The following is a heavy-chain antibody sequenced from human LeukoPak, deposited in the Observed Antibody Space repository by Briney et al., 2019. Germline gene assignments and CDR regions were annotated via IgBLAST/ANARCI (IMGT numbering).Heavy chain of an antibody. Sequence: SVKVSCKASGGTFSSYAISWVGQAPGRGLEWMGRISPILGIANYAQKFQGRVRITADKSKSTAYMELSSLRSEDTAVYYCASSMDGYNYFGLDYWGQGTLVTVSS. V-gene: IGHV1-69*04. CDR1: GGTFSSYA. J-gene: IGHJ4*02. CDR3: ASSMDGYNYFGLDY. D-gene: IGHD5-24*01. CDR2: ISPILGIA.